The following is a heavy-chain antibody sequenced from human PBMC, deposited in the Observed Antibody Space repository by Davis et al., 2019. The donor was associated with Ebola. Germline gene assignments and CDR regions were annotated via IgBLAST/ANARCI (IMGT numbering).Heavy chain of an antibody. CDR3: ARGRNLIVVVPAAPTPK. J-gene: IGHJ4*02. D-gene: IGHD2-2*01. CDR1: GGSFSGYY. V-gene: IGHV4-34*01. CDR2: INHSGST. Sequence: PSETLSLTCAVYGGSFSGYYWSWIRQPPGKGLEWIGEINHSGSTNYNPSLKSRVTISVDTSKNQFSLKLSSVTAADTAVYYCARGRNLIVVVPAAPTPKWGQGTLVTVSS.